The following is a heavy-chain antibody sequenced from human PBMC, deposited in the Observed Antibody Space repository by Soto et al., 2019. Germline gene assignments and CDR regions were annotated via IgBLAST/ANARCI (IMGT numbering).Heavy chain of an antibody. CDR1: GGSISSSSYY. V-gene: IGHV4-39*02. J-gene: IGHJ4*02. CDR3: ARERGYCSGGSCPVDY. Sequence: SETLSLTCSVSGGSISSSSYYWGWIRQPPGKGLEWIASIYYKGSTYYNPSLKSRVTISVDTSKNQFSLKLSSVTAADTAVYYCARERGYCSGGSCPVDYWGQGTLVTSPQ. CDR2: IYYKGST. D-gene: IGHD2-15*01.